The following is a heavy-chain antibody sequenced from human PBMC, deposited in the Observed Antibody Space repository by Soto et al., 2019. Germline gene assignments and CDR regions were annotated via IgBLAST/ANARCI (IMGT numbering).Heavy chain of an antibody. CDR2: INAGNGNT. V-gene: IGHV1-3*01. Sequence: GASVKVSCRASGYTFTSYAMHWVRQAPGQRLEWMGWINAGNGNTKYSQKFQGRVTITRDTSASTAYMELSSLRSEDTAVYYCARGIAPYYFDYWGQGTLVTVSS. CDR3: ARGIAPYYFDY. J-gene: IGHJ4*02. CDR1: GYTFTSYA. D-gene: IGHD6-13*01.